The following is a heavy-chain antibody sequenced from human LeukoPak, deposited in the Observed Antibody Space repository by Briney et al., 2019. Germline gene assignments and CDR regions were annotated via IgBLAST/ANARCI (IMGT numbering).Heavy chain of an antibody. Sequence: GGSLRLSCAASGFTFSTYAMSWVRQAPGKGLEWVSGICGSGDSTNYADSVKGRFTISRDNSKNTQYLQMNSRRAEDTAVYYCARGSYNPFDYWGQGTLVTVSS. V-gene: IGHV3-23*01. CDR1: GFTFSTYA. CDR2: ICGSGDST. D-gene: IGHD3-16*01. J-gene: IGHJ4*02. CDR3: ARGSYNPFDY.